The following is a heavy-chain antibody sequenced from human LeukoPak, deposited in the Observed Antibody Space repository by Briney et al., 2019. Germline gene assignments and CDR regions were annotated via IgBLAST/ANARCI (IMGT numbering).Heavy chain of an antibody. V-gene: IGHV3-21*01. CDR2: ISSSSSYI. J-gene: IGHJ4*02. CDR1: GFTFSSYS. CDR3: ARTVDYYDSSGFDY. D-gene: IGHD3-22*01. Sequence: EGSLRLSCAASGFTFSSYSMNWVRQAPGKGLEWVSSISSSSSYIYYADSVKGRFTISRDNAKNSLYLQMNSLRAEDTAVYYCARTVDYYDSSGFDYWGQGTLVTVSS.